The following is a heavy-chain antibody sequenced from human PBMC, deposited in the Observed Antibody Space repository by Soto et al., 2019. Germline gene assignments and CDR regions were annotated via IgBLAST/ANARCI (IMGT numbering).Heavy chain of an antibody. Sequence: GGSLRLSCAASGFTFSSYAMSWVRQAPGKGLEWVSAISGSGGSTYYADSVKGRFTISRDNSKNTLYLQMNSLRAEDTAVYYCAKGGIPSSYYYYMDVWGKGTTVTVSS. D-gene: IGHD6-13*01. CDR1: GFTFSSYA. CDR3: AKGGIPSSYYYYMDV. J-gene: IGHJ6*03. V-gene: IGHV3-23*01. CDR2: ISGSGGST.